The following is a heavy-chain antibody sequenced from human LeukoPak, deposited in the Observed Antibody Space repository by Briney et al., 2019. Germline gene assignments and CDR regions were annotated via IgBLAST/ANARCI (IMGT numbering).Heavy chain of an antibody. CDR2: INGDGSSI. J-gene: IGHJ4*02. D-gene: IGHD3-10*01. CDR3: ARGGGSGTYRLDY. CDR1: GFTFNTYW. V-gene: IGHV3-74*01. Sequence: GGSLRLSCAASGFTFNTYWMHWVRQAPGKGLVWVSRINGDGSSISYADSVKGRFTISRDNAKNTLYLQLNSLRAEDTAVYYCARGGGSGTYRLDYRGQGTLVTVSS.